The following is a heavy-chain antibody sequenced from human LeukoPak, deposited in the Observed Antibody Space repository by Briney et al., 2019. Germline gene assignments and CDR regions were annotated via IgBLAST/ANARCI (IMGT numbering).Heavy chain of an antibody. D-gene: IGHD2-2*01. Sequence: ASVKVSCKASGYTFTSYYMHWVRQAPGQGLECMGIINPSGGSTSYAQKFQGRVTMTRDTSTSTVYMELSSLRSEDTAVYYCARRVVPASLGVFFDYWGQGTLVTVSS. J-gene: IGHJ4*02. CDR2: INPSGGST. CDR1: GYTFTSYY. CDR3: ARRVVPASLGVFFDY. V-gene: IGHV1-46*03.